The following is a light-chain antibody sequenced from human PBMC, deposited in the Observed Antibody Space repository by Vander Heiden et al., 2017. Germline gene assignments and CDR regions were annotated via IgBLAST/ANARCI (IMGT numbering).Light chain of an antibody. CDR2: DAS. V-gene: IGKV3-11*01. CDR1: QSVSSY. CDR3: QQRSDWPLT. Sequence: EIVLTQSPATLSLSPGERATLSCRASQSVSSYLAWYQQTPGQAPRLLIHDASSRATGIPARFSGSGSGTDFTLTISSLEPEDFAVYYCQQRSDWPLTFGPGTKVDIK. J-gene: IGKJ3*01.